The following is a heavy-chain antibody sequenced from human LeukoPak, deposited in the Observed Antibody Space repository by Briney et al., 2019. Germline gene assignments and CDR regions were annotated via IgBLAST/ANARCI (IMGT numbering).Heavy chain of an antibody. J-gene: IGHJ4*02. CDR3: AKRSGRTTGRYDY. V-gene: IGHV3-23*01. CDR2: ISGSGGST. Sequence: GGSLRLSCAASGFSFSSYAMSWVRQAPGKGLEWVSGISGSGGSTYYADSVKGRFTISRDNSKNTLYLQMNSLRAEDTAVYYCAKRSGRTTGRYDYWGQGTLVTVSS. CDR1: GFSFSSYA. D-gene: IGHD4-17*01.